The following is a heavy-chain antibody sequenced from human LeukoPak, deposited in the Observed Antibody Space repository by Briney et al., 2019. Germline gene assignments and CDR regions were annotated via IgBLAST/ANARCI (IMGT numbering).Heavy chain of an antibody. CDR2: MNPNSGNT. CDR3: ARKPGRGRFLEWWVGLDMDV. Sequence: ASVKVSCKASGYTFTSYDINWVRQATGQGLEWMGWMNPNSGNTGYAQKFQGRGTMTRNTSISTAYMELSSLRSEDTAVYYCARKPGRGRFLEWWVGLDMDVWGKGTTVTVSS. J-gene: IGHJ6*03. CDR1: GYTFTSYD. D-gene: IGHD3-3*01. V-gene: IGHV1-8*01.